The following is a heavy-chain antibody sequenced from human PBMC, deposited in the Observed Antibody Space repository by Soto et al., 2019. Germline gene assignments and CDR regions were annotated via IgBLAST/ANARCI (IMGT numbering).Heavy chain of an antibody. J-gene: IGHJ5*02. Sequence: GASVKVSCKASGYTFTGYYIHWVRQAPGQGLEWMGWINPNSGGTNYAQKFQGWVTMTRDTSISTAYMELSRLRSDDTAVYYCARGRYSSGWAGKNWFDPWGQGTLVTVSS. V-gene: IGHV1-2*04. CDR1: GYTFTGYY. CDR2: INPNSGGT. CDR3: ARGRYSSGWAGKNWFDP. D-gene: IGHD6-19*01.